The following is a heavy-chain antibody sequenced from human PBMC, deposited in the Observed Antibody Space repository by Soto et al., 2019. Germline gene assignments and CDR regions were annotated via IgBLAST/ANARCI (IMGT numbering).Heavy chain of an antibody. V-gene: IGHV1-69*10. CDR3: ARDRPDSSSFDY. D-gene: IGHD6-13*01. CDR1: GGTFSSYA. J-gene: IGHJ4*02. CDR2: IIPILGIA. Sequence: ASVKVSCKASGGTFSSYAISWVRPAPGQGLEWMGGIIPILGIANYAQKFQGRVTITADKSTSTAYMELSSLRSEDTAVYYCARDRPDSSSFDYWGQGTLVTVSS.